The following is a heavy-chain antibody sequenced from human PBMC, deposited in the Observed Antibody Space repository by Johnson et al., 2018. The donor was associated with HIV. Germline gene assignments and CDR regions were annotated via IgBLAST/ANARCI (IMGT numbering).Heavy chain of an antibody. Sequence: VQLVESGGGVVRPGGSLRLSCAASGFTFDDYGVSWVRQAPGKGLEWVSGINWNGDSTGYADSVKGRFTISRDNAKNSLYLQMNNLSAEDTALYYCARVSDDYGGNPAAWGAFDVWGQGTMVTVSS. J-gene: IGHJ3*01. V-gene: IGHV3-20*04. CDR1: GFTFDDYG. CDR3: ARVSDDYGGNPAAWGAFDV. D-gene: IGHD4-23*01. CDR2: INWNGDST.